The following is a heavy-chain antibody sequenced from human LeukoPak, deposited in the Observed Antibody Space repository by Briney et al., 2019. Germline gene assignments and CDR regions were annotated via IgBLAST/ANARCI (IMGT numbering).Heavy chain of an antibody. CDR1: GVSISNYY. D-gene: IGHD1-26*01. CDR2: IYYSGST. Sequence: SETLSLTCTVSGVSISNYYWSWIRQPPGKGLEWIAYIYYSGSTNYNPSLKSRVTISVDTSKNQFSLKLSSVTAADTAVYYCARQRGANWFDPWGQGTLVTVSS. J-gene: IGHJ5*02. V-gene: IGHV4-59*08. CDR3: ARQRGANWFDP.